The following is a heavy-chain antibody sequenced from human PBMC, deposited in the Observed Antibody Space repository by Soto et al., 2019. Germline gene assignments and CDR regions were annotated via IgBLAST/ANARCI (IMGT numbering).Heavy chain of an antibody. Sequence: GASVKVCCKVSGYTLTELSMHWVRQAPGKGLEWMGGFDPEDGETIYAQKFQGRVTMTEDTSTDTAYMELSSLRSEDTAVYYCATWWGNNDYGNSTASYYYYGMDVWGEGATVTVSS. D-gene: IGHD4-17*01. CDR1: GYTLTELS. J-gene: IGHJ6*04. V-gene: IGHV1-24*01. CDR2: FDPEDGET. CDR3: ATWWGNNDYGNSTASYYYYGMDV.